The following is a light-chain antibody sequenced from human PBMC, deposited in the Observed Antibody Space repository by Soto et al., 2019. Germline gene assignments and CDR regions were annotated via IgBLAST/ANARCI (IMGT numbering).Light chain of an antibody. J-gene: IGLJ1*01. CDR3: QSYDSSLRGAV. CDR2: GSG. Sequence: QSVLTQPPSVSGAPGQGVTIFCTGSSSNIGAGYGVNWYQQLPGSAPKLLIYGSGNRPSGVPDRFSGSKSGTSASQAITGLQAEDEADYYCQSYDSSLRGAVFGAGTKLTVL. V-gene: IGLV1-40*01. CDR1: SSNIGAGYG.